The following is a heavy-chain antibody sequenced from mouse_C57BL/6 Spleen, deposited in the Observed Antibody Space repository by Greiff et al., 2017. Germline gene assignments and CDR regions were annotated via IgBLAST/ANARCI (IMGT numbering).Heavy chain of an antibody. J-gene: IGHJ1*03. CDR1: GYTFTSYW. D-gene: IGHD2-3*01. Sequence: QVQLQQPGAELVKPGASVKMSCKASGYTFTSYWITRVKQRPGQGLEWIGDIYPGSGSTNYNEKFKSKATLTVDTSSSTAYMQLSSLTSEDSAVYYCARENDGYSRYFDVWGTGTTVTVSS. CDR3: ARENDGYSRYFDV. V-gene: IGHV1-55*01. CDR2: IYPGSGST.